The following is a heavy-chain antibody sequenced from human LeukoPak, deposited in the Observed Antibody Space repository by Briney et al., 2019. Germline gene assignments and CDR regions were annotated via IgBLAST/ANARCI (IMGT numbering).Heavy chain of an antibody. V-gene: IGHV3-33*06. J-gene: IGHJ4*02. D-gene: IGHD3-22*01. CDR3: AKDANYYDSSGYLIPFDY. Sequence: YYADPVKGRFSVSRDNSKNILYLQMDSLRADDSALYYCAKDANYYDSSGYLIPFDYWGQGTLVTVSS.